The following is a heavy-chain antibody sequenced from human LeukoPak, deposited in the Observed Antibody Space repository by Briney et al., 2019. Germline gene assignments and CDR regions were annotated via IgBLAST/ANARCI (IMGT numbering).Heavy chain of an antibody. D-gene: IGHD2-15*01. V-gene: IGHV1-69*13. J-gene: IGHJ5*02. CDR3: ARGPARISKGNWFDP. Sequence: SVKVSCKASGGTFSSYAISWVRQAPGQGLQWMGGIIPIFGTANYAQKFQGRVTITADESTSTAYMELSSLRSEDTAVYYCARGPARISKGNWFDPCGQGTLVTVSS. CDR1: GGTFSSYA. CDR2: IIPIFGTA.